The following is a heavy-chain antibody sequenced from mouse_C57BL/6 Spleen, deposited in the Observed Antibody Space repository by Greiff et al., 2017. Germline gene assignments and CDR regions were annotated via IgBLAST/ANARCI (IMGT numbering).Heavy chain of an antibody. D-gene: IGHD2-1*01. CDR2: IHPNSGST. V-gene: IGHV1-64*01. CDR3: SRAVYPPLAY. J-gene: IGHJ3*01. Sequence: QVQLQQPGAELVKPGASVKLSCKASGYTFTSYWMHWVKQRPGQGLEWIGMIHPNSGSTNYNEKFKSKATLTVDKSSSPPYMHISSLTSEDSAVYYCSRAVYPPLAYWGQGTLVTVSA. CDR1: GYTFTSYW.